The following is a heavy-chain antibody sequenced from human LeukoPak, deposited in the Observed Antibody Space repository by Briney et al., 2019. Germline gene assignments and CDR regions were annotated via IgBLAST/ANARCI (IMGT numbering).Heavy chain of an antibody. CDR1: GGSFSGYY. V-gene: IGHV4-34*01. CDR3: ARGLGGSYSDY. J-gene: IGHJ4*02. D-gene: IGHD1-26*01. CDR2: INHSGST. Sequence: SETLSLTCAVYGGSFSGYYWSWIRQAPGKGLEWIGEINHSGSTNYNPSLKSRVTISVDTSKNQFSLKLSSVTAADTAVYYCARGLGGSYSDYWGQGTLVTVSS.